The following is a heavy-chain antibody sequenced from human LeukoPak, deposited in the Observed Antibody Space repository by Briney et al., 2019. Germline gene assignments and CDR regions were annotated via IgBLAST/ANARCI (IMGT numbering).Heavy chain of an antibody. V-gene: IGHV3-48*02. D-gene: IGHD5-12*01. Sequence: GGSLGLSCAASRFTFSSYAMNWVRQAPGKGLEWISYISSSSSIIYYADSVKGRFTISRDNAKNSLYLQMNSLRDEDTGVYYCARGNSGYDYWGQGTLVTVSS. J-gene: IGHJ4*02. CDR2: ISSSSSII. CDR3: ARGNSGYDY. CDR1: RFTFSSYA.